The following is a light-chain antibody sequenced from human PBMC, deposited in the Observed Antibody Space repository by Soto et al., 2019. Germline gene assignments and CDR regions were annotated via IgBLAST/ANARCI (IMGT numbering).Light chain of an antibody. V-gene: IGLV1-44*01. Sequence: QSALTQPPSASGTPGQGVTISCSGSSSNIGGNTVNWYQQLPGTAPKLLIYGNNQRPSGVPDRFSGSKSGTSASLAINGLQSEDEADYYCAAWDDSLNEGVFGTGTKATVL. J-gene: IGLJ1*01. CDR1: SSNIGGNT. CDR3: AAWDDSLNEGV. CDR2: GNN.